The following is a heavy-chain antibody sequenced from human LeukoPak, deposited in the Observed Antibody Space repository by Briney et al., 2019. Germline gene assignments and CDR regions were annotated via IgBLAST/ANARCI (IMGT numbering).Heavy chain of an antibody. J-gene: IGHJ5*01. V-gene: IGHV4-61*02. D-gene: IGHD3-3*01. Sequence: SETLSLTCTVSGGSIGSGSYYWSWIRQPAGKGLEWIGRIYTSGSTNYNPSLKSRVTISVDTSKNQFSLKLSSVTAADTAVYYCARGEWSGSYNWFDSWGQGTLVTVSS. CDR3: ARGEWSGSYNWFDS. CDR2: IYTSGST. CDR1: GGSIGSGSYY.